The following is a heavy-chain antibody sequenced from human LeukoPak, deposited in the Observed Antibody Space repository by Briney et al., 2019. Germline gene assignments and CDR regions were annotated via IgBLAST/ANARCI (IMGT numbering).Heavy chain of an antibody. V-gene: IGHV1-69*04. CDR1: GGTFSSYA. CDR3: ARDGIAAAGTFDP. Sequence: GASVKVSCKASGGTFSSYAISLVRQAPGQGLEWMGRIIPILGIANYAQKFQGRVTITADKSTSTAYMELSSLRSDDTAVYYCARDGIAAAGTFDPWGQGTLVTVSS. D-gene: IGHD6-13*01. J-gene: IGHJ5*02. CDR2: IIPILGIA.